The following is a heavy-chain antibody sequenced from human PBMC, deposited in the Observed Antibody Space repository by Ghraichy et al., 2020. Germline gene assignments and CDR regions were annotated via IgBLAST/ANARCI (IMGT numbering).Heavy chain of an antibody. J-gene: IGHJ4*02. Sequence: SCEASGLDLSTYALAWVRQAPGKGLEWVSAISGSSRSTAYADSVKGRFTISRDNSKNTLYLEMNNLRVEDTATYYCTGGYWGQGTVVTVSS. CDR3: TGGY. V-gene: IGHV3-23*01. CDR2: ISGSSRST. D-gene: IGHD2-15*01. CDR1: GLDLSTYA.